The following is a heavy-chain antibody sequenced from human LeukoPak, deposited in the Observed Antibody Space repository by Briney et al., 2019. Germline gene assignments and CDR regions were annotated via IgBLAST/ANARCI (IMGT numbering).Heavy chain of an antibody. CDR2: ISGSGGST. V-gene: IGHV3-23*01. CDR1: GFTFSSYA. D-gene: IGHD3-10*01. CDR3: ARVLMVRGVVGAFDI. J-gene: IGHJ3*02. Sequence: PGGSLRLSCAASGFTFSSYAMSWVRQAPGKGLEWVSAISGSGGSTYYADSVKGRFTISRDNAKNSLYLQMNSLRAEDTAVYYCARVLMVRGVVGAFDIWGQGTMVTVSS.